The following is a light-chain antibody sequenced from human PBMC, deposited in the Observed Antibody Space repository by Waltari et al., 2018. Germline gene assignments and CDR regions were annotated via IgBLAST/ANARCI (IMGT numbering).Light chain of an antibody. CDR1: NSNLGNNS. J-gene: IGLJ2*01. V-gene: IGLV1-47*01. CDR2: QHK. Sequence: QSVLTQPTSASGTPGQTVAIPCSGTNSNLGNNSVYWYLQLPGTAPNLLIYQHKQRPSGVPERCSGSKSGTSTSLVISGLRSEDEADYFCAAWDDSLSVVIFGGWTKLTVL. CDR3: AAWDDSLSVVI.